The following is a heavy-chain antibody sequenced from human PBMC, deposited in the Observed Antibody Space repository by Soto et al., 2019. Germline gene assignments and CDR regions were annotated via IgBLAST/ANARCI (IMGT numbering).Heavy chain of an antibody. CDR3: ARDTGEASFDF. J-gene: IGHJ4*02. V-gene: IGHV3-66*01. D-gene: IGHD3-10*01. CDR2: IYSGGST. CDR1: GFTVSSNY. Sequence: EVQLVESGGGLVQPGGSLRLSCAASGFTVSSNYMSWVRQAPGKGLEWVSVIYSGGSTYYADSVKGRFTISRDNSTDALNLQMNSVRAEDTAVDYWARDTGEASFDFWGQGTLGTVSS.